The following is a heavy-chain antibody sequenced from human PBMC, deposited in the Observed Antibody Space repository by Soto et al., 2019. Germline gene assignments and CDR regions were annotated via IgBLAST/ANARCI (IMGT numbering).Heavy chain of an antibody. CDR3: ARDRYSSSPDWYFDL. J-gene: IGHJ2*01. V-gene: IGHV3-21*01. CDR1: GFTFSSYS. CDR2: ISSSSSYI. D-gene: IGHD6-6*01. Sequence: GGSLRLSCAASGFTFSSYSMNWVRQAPGKGLEWVSSISSSSSYIYYADSVKGRFTISRDNAKNSLYLQMNSLRAEDTAVYYCARDRYSSSPDWYFDLWGRGTLVTVSS.